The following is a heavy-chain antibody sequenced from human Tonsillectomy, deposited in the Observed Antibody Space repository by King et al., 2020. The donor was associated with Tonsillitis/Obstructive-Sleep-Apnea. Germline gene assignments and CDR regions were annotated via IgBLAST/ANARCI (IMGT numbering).Heavy chain of an antibody. J-gene: IGHJ3*02. D-gene: IGHD2-2*01. CDR2: IYHSWST. CDR1: GGSISSSNW. Sequence: LQLQESGPGLVKPSGTLSLTCAVSGGSISSSNWWSWVRQPPGKGLEWIGKIYHSWSTDYNPSLTSRVTISVDKSKNHFSLRLSSVTAADTAVYYCARGYCSSPSCHGDDAFDIWGQGTMVTVSS. V-gene: IGHV4-4*02. CDR3: ARGYCSSPSCHGDDAFDI.